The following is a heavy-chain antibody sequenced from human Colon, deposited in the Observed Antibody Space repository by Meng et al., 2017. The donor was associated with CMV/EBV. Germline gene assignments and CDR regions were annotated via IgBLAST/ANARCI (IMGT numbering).Heavy chain of an antibody. CDR3: AKDISPVGGTTGYHGMDV. CDR2: ITWNSGRT. Sequence: SLKISCAASGSSFSNSWMIWVRRAPRKGLEWVASITWNSGRTGYVDSVEGRFTISRDNAKNSLYLQMNGLRAEDTALYFCAKDISPVGGTTGYHGMDVWGQGTTVTVSS. CDR1: GSSFSNSW. V-gene: IGHV3-9*01. J-gene: IGHJ6*02. D-gene: IGHD1-7*01.